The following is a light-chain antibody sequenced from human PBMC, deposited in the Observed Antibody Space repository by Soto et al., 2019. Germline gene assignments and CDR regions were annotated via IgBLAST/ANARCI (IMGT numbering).Light chain of an antibody. V-gene: IGKV2-28*01. CDR1: HSLLHSNGHNY. CDR3: MQAIYTQWS. CDR2: LGS. Sequence: DVVMTQSPLSLPVTPGEPASISCRSSHSLLHSNGHNYLDWYLQKPGQSPQLLIYLGSHRASGVPERFSVSCSDTDFNLKIRRVEAAYVGVDYCMQAIYTQWSFGQGTKVEIK. J-gene: IGKJ1*01.